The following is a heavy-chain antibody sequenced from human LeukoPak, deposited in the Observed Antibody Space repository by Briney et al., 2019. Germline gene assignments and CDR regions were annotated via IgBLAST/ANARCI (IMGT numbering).Heavy chain of an antibody. D-gene: IGHD3-10*01. CDR3: ARDKWFGEVSAYYYYMDV. V-gene: IGHV3-23*01. CDR2: ISGSGGGT. CDR1: GFTFSSYA. J-gene: IGHJ6*03. Sequence: GGSLRLSCAASGFTFSSYAMNWVRQAPGKGLEWVSAISGSGGGTYYADSVKGRFTISRDNSKNTLFLQMNSLRAEDTALYYCARDKWFGEVSAYYYYMDVWGKGTTVTVSS.